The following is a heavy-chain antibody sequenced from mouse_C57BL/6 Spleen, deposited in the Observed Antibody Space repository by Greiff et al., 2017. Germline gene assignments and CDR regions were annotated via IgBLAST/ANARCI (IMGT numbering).Heavy chain of an antibody. CDR3: ARLLYYGNWGAMDD. CDR2: IHPTSGST. CDR1: GYTFTSYW. Sequence: VQLQQPGAELVKPGASVKLSCKASGYTFTSYWMPWVKQRPGQGLEWIGMIHPTSGSTNYNENFKGKATLTVDKSSSTAYMQLSSLTSEDSAVYYCARLLYYGNWGAMDDWGTGTSVTVSS. J-gene: IGHJ4*01. V-gene: IGHV1-64*01. D-gene: IGHD2-1*01.